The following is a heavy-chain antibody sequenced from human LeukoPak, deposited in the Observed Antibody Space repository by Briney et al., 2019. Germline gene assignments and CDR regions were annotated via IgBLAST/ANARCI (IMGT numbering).Heavy chain of an antibody. J-gene: IGHJ4*02. Sequence: PGGSLRLSCAASGFTFSSYAMSWVRQAPGKGLEWVSGMSGSGVSTYYADSVKGRFTISRDNSKNTLYLQMNSLRAEDTAVYYCAKGGYYGDPHYWGQGTLVTVSS. V-gene: IGHV3-23*01. CDR1: GFTFSSYA. CDR2: MSGSGVST. D-gene: IGHD4-17*01. CDR3: AKGGYYGDPHY.